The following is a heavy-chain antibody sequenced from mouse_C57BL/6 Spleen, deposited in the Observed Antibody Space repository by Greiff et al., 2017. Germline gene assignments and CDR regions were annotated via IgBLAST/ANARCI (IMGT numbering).Heavy chain of an antibody. Sequence: EVKVVESGGGLVQSGRSLRLSCATSGFTFSDFYMEWVRQAPGKGLEWIAASRNKANDYTTEYSASVKGRFIVSRDTSQSLLYLQMNALRAEDTAMYYWARDEPAWFAYWGQGTLVTVSA. CDR1: GFTFSDFY. V-gene: IGHV7-1*01. CDR2: SRNKANDYTT. CDR3: ARDEPAWFAY. J-gene: IGHJ3*01.